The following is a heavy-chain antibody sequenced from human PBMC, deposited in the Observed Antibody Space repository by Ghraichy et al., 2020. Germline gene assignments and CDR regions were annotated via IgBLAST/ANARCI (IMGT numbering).Heavy chain of an antibody. CDR3: ARVGAVRGNYYYAMDV. Sequence: SCTVSGDSISSGGYYWSWIRQHPGKGLEWIGYIYYSGSTYYNPSLKSRLIISVDTSKNQFSLNLNSVTAADTAVYYCARVGAVRGNYYYAMDVWGQGTTVTVSS. D-gene: IGHD3-10*01. V-gene: IGHV4-31*03. CDR2: IYYSGST. J-gene: IGHJ6*02. CDR1: GDSISSGGYY.